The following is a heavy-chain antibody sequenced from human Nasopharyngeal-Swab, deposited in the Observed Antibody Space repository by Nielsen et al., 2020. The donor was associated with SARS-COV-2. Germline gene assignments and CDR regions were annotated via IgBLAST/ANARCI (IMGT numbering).Heavy chain of an antibody. CDR1: GFTFDYYA. Sequence: SLKISCAASGFTFDYYALHWVRQAPGKGLEWVSGIIWNSGSIGYADSVKGRFTISRDNAKNSLYLQMNSLRAEDTALYYCAKLPTAMDETYMDVWGKGTTVTVSS. J-gene: IGHJ6*03. V-gene: IGHV3-9*01. D-gene: IGHD5-18*01. CDR3: AKLPTAMDETYMDV. CDR2: IIWNSGSI.